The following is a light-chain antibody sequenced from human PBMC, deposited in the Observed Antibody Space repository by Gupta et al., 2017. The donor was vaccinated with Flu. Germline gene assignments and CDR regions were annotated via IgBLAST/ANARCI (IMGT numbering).Light chain of an antibody. CDR2: AAS. Sequence: EIALTQSPGTMSWSPGERATLSCRASQSVASSYLAWYQQKPGQAPRLLVYAASTRATGIPDRFSGSGSGTDFTLTISRLEPEDFAVYYCQQYVASPYTFGQGTKLEIK. V-gene: IGKV3-20*01. J-gene: IGKJ2*01. CDR3: QQYVASPYT. CDR1: QSVASSY.